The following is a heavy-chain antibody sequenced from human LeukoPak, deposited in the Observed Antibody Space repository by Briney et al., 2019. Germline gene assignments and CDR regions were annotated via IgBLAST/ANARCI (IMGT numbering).Heavy chain of an antibody. CDR3: ARDGFEEGYYYGSGSYFDFDY. CDR1: GFTVSSNY. Sequence: GGSLRLSCAASGFTVSSNYMSWVRQAPGKGLEWVSVIYSGGSTYYADSVKGRFTISRDNSKSTLYIQMNSLRAEDTAVYYCARDGFEEGYYYGSGSYFDFDYWGQGTLVTVSS. J-gene: IGHJ4*02. D-gene: IGHD3-10*01. V-gene: IGHV3-53*01. CDR2: IYSGGST.